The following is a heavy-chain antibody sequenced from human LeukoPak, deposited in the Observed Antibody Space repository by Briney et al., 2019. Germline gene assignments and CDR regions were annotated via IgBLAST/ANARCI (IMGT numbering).Heavy chain of an antibody. J-gene: IGHJ4*02. V-gene: IGHV1-24*01. CDR1: GYTLTELS. D-gene: IGHD6-13*01. CDR2: FDPEDGET. CDR3: ATDKDAAGSFDY. Sequence: GASVKVSCKVSGYTLTELSMHWVRQAPGKGLEWMGGFDPEDGETIYSQKFQGRVTMTEDTSTDTAYMELSSLRSEDTAVYYCATDKDAAGSFDYWGQGTLVTVSS.